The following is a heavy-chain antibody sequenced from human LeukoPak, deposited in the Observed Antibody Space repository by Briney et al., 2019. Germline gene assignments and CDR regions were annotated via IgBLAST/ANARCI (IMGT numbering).Heavy chain of an antibody. J-gene: IGHJ4*02. CDR3: AREIIGGASFLDY. V-gene: IGHV3-11*04. Sequence: GGSLRLSCAASGFSFSGYYMSWLRQAPGKGLEWVSYMSNSGGTIYYADSVKGRFTISRDNAKNSLYLQMNSLRAEDTAVYFCAREIIGGASFLDYWGQGTLVTVSS. CDR2: MSNSGGTI. D-gene: IGHD1-26*01. CDR1: GFSFSGYY.